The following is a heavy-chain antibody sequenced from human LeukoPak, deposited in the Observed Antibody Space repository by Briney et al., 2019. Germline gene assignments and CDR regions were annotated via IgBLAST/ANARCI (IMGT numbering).Heavy chain of an antibody. CDR1: GGSFSGYY. CDR3: ARVAINYYDSSGYGFD. V-gene: IGHV4-34*01. CDR2: INHSGST. J-gene: IGHJ4*02. D-gene: IGHD3-22*01. Sequence: PSETLSLTCAVYGGSFSGYYWSWIRQPPGKGLEWIGEINHSGSTNYNPSLKSRVTISVDTSKNQFSLKLSSVTAADTAVYYCARVAINYYDSSGYGFDWGQGTLVTVSS.